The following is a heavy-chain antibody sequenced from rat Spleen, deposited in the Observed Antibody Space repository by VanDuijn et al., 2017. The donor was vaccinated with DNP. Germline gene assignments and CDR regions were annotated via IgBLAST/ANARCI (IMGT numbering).Heavy chain of an antibody. CDR1: GFTFSDYY. CDR2: ISYEGSST. V-gene: IGHV5-22*01. J-gene: IGHJ2*01. D-gene: IGHD1-1*01. Sequence: EVQLVESGGGLVQPGRSLKLSCEVSGFTFSDYYMAWVRQAPKTGLEWVASISYEGSSTHYGDSVKGRFTISRDRSKSTLYLQVNSLKSEDTATYYCARHVEWHYFDHWGQGVMVTVSS. CDR3: ARHVEWHYFDH.